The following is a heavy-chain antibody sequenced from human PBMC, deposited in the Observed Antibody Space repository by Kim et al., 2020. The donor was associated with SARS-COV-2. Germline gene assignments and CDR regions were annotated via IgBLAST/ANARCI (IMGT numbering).Heavy chain of an antibody. J-gene: IGHJ4*02. V-gene: IGHV1-2*06. CDR3: AGFMPDYYDSSGSRGY. D-gene: IGHD3-22*01. CDR2: INPNSGGT. CDR1: GYTFTGYY. Sequence: ASVKVSCKASGYTFTGYYMHWVRQAPGQGLEWMGRINPNSGGTNYAQKFQGRVTMTRDTSISTAYMELSRLRSDDTAVYYCAGFMPDYYDSSGSRGYWGQGTLVTVSS.